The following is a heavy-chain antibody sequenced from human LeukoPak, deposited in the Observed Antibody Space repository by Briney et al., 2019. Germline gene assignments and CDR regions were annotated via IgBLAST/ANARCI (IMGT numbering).Heavy chain of an antibody. CDR2: ISGIGDST. CDR1: GFTFSSYA. Sequence: GGSLRLSRAASGFTFSSYAMSWVRQAPGKGLEWVSGISGIGDSTYYADSVKGRFTIARDNSKNTLYLQMNSLRAEDTAVYYCAKALVIITNFDYWGQGTLVTVSS. D-gene: IGHD3-9*01. J-gene: IGHJ4*02. V-gene: IGHV3-23*01. CDR3: AKALVIITNFDY.